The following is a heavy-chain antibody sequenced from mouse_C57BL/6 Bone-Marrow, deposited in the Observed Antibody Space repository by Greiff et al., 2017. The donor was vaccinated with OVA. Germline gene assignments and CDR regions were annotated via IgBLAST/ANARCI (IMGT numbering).Heavy chain of an antibody. D-gene: IGHD1-1*02. J-gene: IGHJ4*01. CDR2: IYPGDGDT. CDR1: GYAFSSYW. Sequence: VQLQESGAELVKPGASVKISCKASGYAFSSYWMNWVKQRPGQGLEWIGQIYPGDGDTNYNGKFKGKATLTADKSSSTAYMQLSSLTSEDSAVYFCARNNRTIGGYAMDYWGQGTSVTVSS. V-gene: IGHV1-80*01. CDR3: ARNNRTIGGYAMDY.